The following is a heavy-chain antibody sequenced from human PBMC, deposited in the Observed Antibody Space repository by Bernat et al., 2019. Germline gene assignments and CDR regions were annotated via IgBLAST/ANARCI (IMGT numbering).Heavy chain of an antibody. CDR2: IWYDGSNK. V-gene: IGHV3-33*01. D-gene: IGHD3-16*01. CDR1: GFTFSSYG. CDR3: ARESTFPNYYFDY. Sequence: QVQLVESGGGVVQPGRSLRLSCAASGFTFSSYGMHWVRQAPGKGLEWVAVIWYDGSNKYYADSVKGRFTISRDNSKNTLYLQMNSLRAEDTAVDYCARESTFPNYYFDYWGQGTLVTVSS. J-gene: IGHJ4*02.